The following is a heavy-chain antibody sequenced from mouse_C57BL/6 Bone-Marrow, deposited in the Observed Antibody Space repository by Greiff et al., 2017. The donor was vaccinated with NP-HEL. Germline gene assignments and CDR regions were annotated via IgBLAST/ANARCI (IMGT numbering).Heavy chain of an antibody. CDR1: GYTFTSYW. J-gene: IGHJ3*01. V-gene: IGHV1-69*01. CDR2: IDPSDSYT. Sequence: QVQLQQPGAELVMPGASVKLSCKASGYTFTSYWMHWVKQRPGQGLEWIGEIDPSDSYTTYNQKFKGKSTLTVDKSSSTSYRQLSSLTSEESAVYYCAREGLRAWFAYWGQGTLVTVSA. CDR3: AREGLRAWFAY. D-gene: IGHD2-4*01.